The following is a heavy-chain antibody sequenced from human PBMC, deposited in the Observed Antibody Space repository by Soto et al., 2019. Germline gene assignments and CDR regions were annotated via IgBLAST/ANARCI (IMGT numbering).Heavy chain of an antibody. V-gene: IGHV4-61*01. CDR2: IYYSGST. CDR3: AREAHYYDSKGIDPPFY. D-gene: IGHD3-22*01. CDR1: GGSVSSGSYY. Sequence: KPSETLSLTCTVSGGSVSSGSYYWSWIRQPPGKGLEWIGYIYYSGSTNYNPSLKSRVTISVDTSKNQFSLKLSSVTAADTAVYYCAREAHYYDSKGIDPPFYWGQGTLVTVSS. J-gene: IGHJ4*02.